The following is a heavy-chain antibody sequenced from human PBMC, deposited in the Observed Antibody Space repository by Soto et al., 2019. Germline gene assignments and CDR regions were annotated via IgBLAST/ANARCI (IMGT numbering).Heavy chain of an antibody. CDR3: FKANGQQLAEGSPFKM. Sequence: GGSLRLSCAASGFTLDDFAMHWVRQAPGKGLEWVSGINWRGGSSGYSDSVEGRFTISRDNAKNSLSLQMKSLRVEDTDLFYCFKANGQQLAEGSPFKMWGQETMFTVAS. CDR1: GFTLDDFA. D-gene: IGHD6-13*01. V-gene: IGHV3-9*01. CDR2: INWRGGSS. J-gene: IGHJ3*02.